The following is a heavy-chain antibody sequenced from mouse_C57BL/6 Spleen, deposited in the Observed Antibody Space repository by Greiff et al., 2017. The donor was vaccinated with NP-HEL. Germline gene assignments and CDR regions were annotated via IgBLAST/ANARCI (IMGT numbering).Heavy chain of an antibody. CDR3: ARGWLRDYFDY. V-gene: IGHV1-64*01. D-gene: IGHD2-3*01. Sequence: VQLQQPGAELVKPGASVKLSCKASGYTFTSYWMHWVKQRPGQGLEWIGMIHPNSGSTNYNEKFKSKATLTVDKSSSTAYMQLSSLTSEDSAGYYCARGWLRDYFDYWGQGTTLTVSS. CDR1: GYTFTSYW. J-gene: IGHJ2*01. CDR2: IHPNSGST.